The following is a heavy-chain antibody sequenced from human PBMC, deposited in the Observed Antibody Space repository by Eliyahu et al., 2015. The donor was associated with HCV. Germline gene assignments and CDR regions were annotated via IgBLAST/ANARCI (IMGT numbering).Heavy chain of an antibody. CDR2: ISVYNGNT. CDR3: ARTVGDFWSGYYTRDDY. Sequence: QVQLVQSGAEVKKPGAXVKVSCKASGYTFTSYGISWVRQAPGQGLEWMGWISVYNGNTNYAQKLQGRVTMTTDTSTSTAYMELRSLRSDDTAVYYCARTVGDFWSGYYTRDDYWGQGTLVTVSS. V-gene: IGHV1-18*04. CDR1: GYTFTSYG. J-gene: IGHJ4*02. D-gene: IGHD3-3*01.